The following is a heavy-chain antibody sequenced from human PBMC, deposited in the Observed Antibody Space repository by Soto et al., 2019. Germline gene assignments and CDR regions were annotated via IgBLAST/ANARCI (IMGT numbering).Heavy chain of an antibody. CDR3: TTNLHCSSTSCHSY. CDR2: IKSKTDGGTT. Sequence: EVQLVESGGGLVKPGGSLRLSCAASGFTFSNAWMSWVRQAPGKGLEWVGRIKSKTDGGTTDYAAPVKGRFTISRDDSKNTLYLQMNSLKTEDTAVYYRTTNLHCSSTSCHSYWGQGTLVTVSS. CDR1: GFTFSNAW. J-gene: IGHJ4*02. V-gene: IGHV3-15*01. D-gene: IGHD2-2*01.